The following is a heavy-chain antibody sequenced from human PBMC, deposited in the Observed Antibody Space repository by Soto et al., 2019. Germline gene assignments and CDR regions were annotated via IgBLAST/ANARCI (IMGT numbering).Heavy chain of an antibody. CDR3: ATSMVRGGDDY. CDR1: GFTFSRYW. CDR2: IKQDGSEK. J-gene: IGHJ4*02. V-gene: IGHV3-7*01. Sequence: EVQLVESGGGLVQPGGSLRLSCAAAGFTFSRYWMSWVRQAPGKGLEWVTNIKQDGSEKYYVDSVKGRFTISRDNAKNSFFLQMDSLRAEDTAVYYCATSMVRGGDDYWGQGTLVTVSS. D-gene: IGHD3-10*01.